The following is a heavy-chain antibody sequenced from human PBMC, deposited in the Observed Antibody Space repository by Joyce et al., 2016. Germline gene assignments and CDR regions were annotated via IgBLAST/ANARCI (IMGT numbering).Heavy chain of an antibody. D-gene: IGHD3-10*01. CDR2: IYHSEST. J-gene: IGHJ6*02. CDR1: GGSVSRGGYS. V-gene: IGHV4-30-2*01. Sequence: QMQLQESGPGLVKPSQTLSLTCAVSGGSVSRGGYSWTWIRQPPGKCLEWIGHIYHSESTYYNPSLQSRVTMSVDRSKNQFSLKLRSVTAADTAVYYCARAYGSGSYSYYYGMDVWGQGTTVTVSS. CDR3: ARAYGSGSYSYYYGMDV.